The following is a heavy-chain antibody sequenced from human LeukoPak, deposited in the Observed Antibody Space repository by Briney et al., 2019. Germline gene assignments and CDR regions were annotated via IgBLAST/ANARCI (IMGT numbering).Heavy chain of an antibody. J-gene: IGHJ4*02. D-gene: IGHD3-3*01. V-gene: IGHV3-30*02. Sequence: GGSLRLSCAASGFTFSSYGMHWVRQAPGKGLEWVAFIRYDGSNKYYADSVKGRFTISRDNSKNTLYLQMNSLRAEDTAVYYCATEVPNYDFWSGNADYWGQGTLVTVSS. CDR2: IRYDGSNK. CDR3: ATEVPNYDFWSGNADY. CDR1: GFTFSSYG.